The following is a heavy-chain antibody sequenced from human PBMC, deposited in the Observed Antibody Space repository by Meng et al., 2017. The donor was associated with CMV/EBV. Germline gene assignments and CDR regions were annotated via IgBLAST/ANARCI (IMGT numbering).Heavy chain of an antibody. J-gene: IGHJ5*02. CDR3: APGWFDP. CDR2: ISYDGSNK. Sequence: QVLLGESGGGVVQPGSALGLSCAASGFTFSSYAMHWVRQAPGKGLEWVAVISYDGSNKYYADSVKGRFTISRDNSKNTLYLQMNSLRAEDTAVYYCAPGWFDPWGQGTLVTVSS. V-gene: IGHV3-30-3*01. CDR1: GFTFSSYA.